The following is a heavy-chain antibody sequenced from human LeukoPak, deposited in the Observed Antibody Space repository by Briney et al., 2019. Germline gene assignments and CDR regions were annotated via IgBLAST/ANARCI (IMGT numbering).Heavy chain of an antibody. CDR3: ARRSTVAGRGRFDP. D-gene: IGHD6-19*01. V-gene: IGHV4-39*01. J-gene: IGHJ5*02. Sequence: SETLSLTCTVSGGSIRSISYYWGWIRQPPGKGLEWLGSVHYSGSTYDNPSLESRVTISVDTSKNQFSLKLISVTAADTAVYYCARRSTVAGRGRFDPWGQGTLVTVSS. CDR1: GGSIRSISYY. CDR2: VHYSGST.